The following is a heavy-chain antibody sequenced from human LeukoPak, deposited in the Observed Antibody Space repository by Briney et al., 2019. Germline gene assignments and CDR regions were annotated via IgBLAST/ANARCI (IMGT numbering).Heavy chain of an antibody. V-gene: IGHV1-8*01. Sequence: ASVKVSCKASGYTFTSYDINWVQQATGQGLEWMGWMNPNSGNTGYAQKFQGRVTMTRNTSISTAYMELSSLRSEDTAVYYCARLYHSSGWYRRGDWFDPWGQGTLVTVSS. CDR1: GYTFTSYD. CDR3: ARLYHSSGWYRRGDWFDP. CDR2: MNPNSGNT. D-gene: IGHD6-19*01. J-gene: IGHJ5*02.